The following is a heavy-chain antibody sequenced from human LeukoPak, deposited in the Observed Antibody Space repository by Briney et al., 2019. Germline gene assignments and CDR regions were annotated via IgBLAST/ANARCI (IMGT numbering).Heavy chain of an antibody. CDR2: ISWNSGSI. J-gene: IGHJ4*02. CDR3: AKTRGGYSYGLIDY. CDR1: GFTFDDYA. D-gene: IGHD5-18*01. V-gene: IGHV3-9*01. Sequence: PGRSLRLSCAASGFTFDDYAMHWVRQAPGKGLEWVSGISWNSGSIGYADSVKGRFTISRDNAKNSLYLQMNSLRAEDTALYYCAKTRGGYSYGLIDYWGQGTLVTVSP.